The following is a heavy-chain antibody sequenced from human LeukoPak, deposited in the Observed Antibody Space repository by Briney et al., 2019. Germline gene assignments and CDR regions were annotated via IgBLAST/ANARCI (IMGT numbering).Heavy chain of an antibody. J-gene: IGHJ4*02. D-gene: IGHD4-23*01. Sequence: WMGWINTNTGNPTYAQGFTGRFVFSLDTSVSTAYLQISSLKAEDTAVYYCAREATVADYWGQGTLVTVSS. CDR3: AREATVADY. CDR2: INTNTGNP. V-gene: IGHV7-4-1*02.